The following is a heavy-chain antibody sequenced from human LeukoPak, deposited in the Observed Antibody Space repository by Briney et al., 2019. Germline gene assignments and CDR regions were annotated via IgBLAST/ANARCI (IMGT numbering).Heavy chain of an antibody. V-gene: IGHV3-30*18. CDR2: ISDDVDNK. D-gene: IGHD3-10*01. J-gene: IGHJ4*02. Sequence: GGSLRLSCAASGFTFSSNGMHWVRQAPGKGLEWVAVISDDVDNKYYADSVKGRFTISRDNSKNTLYLQMNSLRAEDTAVYYCAKGGGLGYGSGLYYFDYWGQGTLVTVSS. CDR3: AKGGGLGYGSGLYYFDY. CDR1: GFTFSSNG.